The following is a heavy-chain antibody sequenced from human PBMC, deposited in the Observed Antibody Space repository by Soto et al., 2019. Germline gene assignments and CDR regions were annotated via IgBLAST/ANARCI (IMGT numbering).Heavy chain of an antibody. CDR3: ARDNGYGSAAWPFDP. V-gene: IGHV1-18*01. Sequence: QVQLVQSGAELKKPGASVKVSCKASGYSFTSYGISWVRQAPGQGLEWMGWINGYNDNTNYAQKLQGRVTMTTDTSTSTAYMELRSLRSDDTAVYYCARDNGYGSAAWPFDPWGQGTLVTVSS. CDR1: GYSFTSYG. D-gene: IGHD6-25*01. CDR2: INGYNDNT. J-gene: IGHJ5*02.